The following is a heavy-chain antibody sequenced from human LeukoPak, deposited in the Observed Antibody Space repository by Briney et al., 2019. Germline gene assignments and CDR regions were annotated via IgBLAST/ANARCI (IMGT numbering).Heavy chain of an antibody. CDR3: AKDRAGYSYGTFEA. Sequence: PGGPLRLSCAASGFTFSNYAMTWVRQAPGKGLEWVSSITNTGATTYYADSVKGRFTISRDNSKNTLYFQMNSLRVEDTAIYYCAKDRAGYSYGTFEAWGQGALVTVSS. CDR2: ITNTGATT. CDR1: GFTFSNYA. V-gene: IGHV3-23*01. J-gene: IGHJ4*02. D-gene: IGHD5-18*01.